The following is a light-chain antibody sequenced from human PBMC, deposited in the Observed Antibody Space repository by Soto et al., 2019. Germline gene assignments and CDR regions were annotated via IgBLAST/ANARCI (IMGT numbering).Light chain of an antibody. CDR3: SSYAGGDIL. CDR2: EVS. Sequence: QSVLTQPPSASGSAGQSVTISCTGTNSDIGGYKYVSWYQQHPGKAPKLLIYEVSKRPSGVPDRFSGSKSGSTASLTVSGLQAEDEADYYCSSYAGGDILFGGGTKVTVL. J-gene: IGLJ2*01. CDR1: NSDIGGYKY. V-gene: IGLV2-8*01.